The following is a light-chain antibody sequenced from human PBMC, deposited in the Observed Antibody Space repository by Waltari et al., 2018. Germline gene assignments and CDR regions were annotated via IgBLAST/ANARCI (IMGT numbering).Light chain of an antibody. V-gene: IGLV2-23*02. CDR1: SSDVGNYNL. CDR3: CSYASGSTFV. J-gene: IGLJ2*01. CDR2: DVT. Sequence: QSALTQPASVSGSPGQSITISCAGTSSDVGNYNLVPWYQQHAGEAPKLMIYDVTKRPPGVSNRFSGSKSGHTASLTISGLQAEDEADYYCCSYASGSTFVFGGGTKLTVL.